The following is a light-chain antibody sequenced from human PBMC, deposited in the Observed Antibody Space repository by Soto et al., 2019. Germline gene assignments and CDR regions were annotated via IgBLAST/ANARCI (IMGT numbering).Light chain of an antibody. CDR3: QQYGSSSIT. CDR1: QSVSGNY. Sequence: EFVLTQSPGTLSLSPGERTTLSCWASQSVSGNYLAWYQHKPGQAPRLLVYGASTRATGIPDRFSGGGSGTDFTLTISRLEPEDFAVYYCQQYGSSSITFGQGTKVDIK. J-gene: IGKJ1*01. V-gene: IGKV3-20*01. CDR2: GAS.